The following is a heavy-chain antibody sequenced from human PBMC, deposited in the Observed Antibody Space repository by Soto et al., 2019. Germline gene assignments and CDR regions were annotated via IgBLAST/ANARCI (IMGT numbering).Heavy chain of an antibody. CDR1: GFTFSLFA. V-gene: IGHV3-23*01. CDR2: ISGSGGST. CDR3: AKEVSLGSTVDLGY. J-gene: IGHJ4*02. Sequence: GGSLRLSCAASGFTFSLFAMSWVRQSPGKGLEWVSTISGSGGSTYYADAVKGRLTISRDNSMDTLYLQMKSLSVEDTARYYCAKEVSLGSTVDLGYWGQGSLVTVSS. D-gene: IGHD7-27*01.